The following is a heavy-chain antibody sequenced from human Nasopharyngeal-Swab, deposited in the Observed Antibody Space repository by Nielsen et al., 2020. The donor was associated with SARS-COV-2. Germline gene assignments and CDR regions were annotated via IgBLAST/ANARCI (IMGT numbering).Heavy chain of an antibody. D-gene: IGHD2-15*01. J-gene: IGHJ4*02. V-gene: IGHV4-39*01. Sequence: SETLSLTCTVSGGSISSSSYYWGWIRQPPGKGLEWIGSIYYSGSTYYNPSLKSRVTISVDTSKNQFSLKLSSMTAADTAVYYCARHLRDGVVVAAPYYFDYWGQGTLVTVSS. CDR3: ARHLRDGVVVAAPYYFDY. CDR1: GGSISSSSYY. CDR2: IYYSGST.